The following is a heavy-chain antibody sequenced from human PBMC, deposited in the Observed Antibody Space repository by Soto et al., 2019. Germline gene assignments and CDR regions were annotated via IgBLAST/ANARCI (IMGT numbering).Heavy chain of an antibody. D-gene: IGHD3-22*01. J-gene: IGHJ4*02. V-gene: IGHV3-30*18. CDR3: AKDTHLYARSGYFVFDK. CDR1: GSTFRSYG. CDR2: ISFDGSNT. Sequence: QVQLVESGGGVVQPGRSLRLSCAASGSTFRSYGIHWVRRAPGKGLQWVATISFDGSNTHYVDSVQGRFTISRDNSVNTVFLEMNGLRVEDTAVHYCAKDTHLYARSGYFVFDKWGQASLLTVSS.